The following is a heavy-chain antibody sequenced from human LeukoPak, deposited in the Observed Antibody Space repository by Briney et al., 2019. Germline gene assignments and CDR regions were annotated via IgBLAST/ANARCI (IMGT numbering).Heavy chain of an antibody. CDR1: GGTFTNYA. CDR3: ARDSLHRVGATGGDYYYYYMDV. J-gene: IGHJ6*03. D-gene: IGHD1-26*01. CDR2: LIPFLEAA. Sequence: AASVKVSCKASGGTFTNYAISWVRQAPGQGLEWMGGLIPFLEAANYAQKFQGRVTITADESTNIAYMKLTSLRSEDTAVYYCARDSLHRVGATGGDYYYYYMDVWGKGTTVTVSS. V-gene: IGHV1-69*13.